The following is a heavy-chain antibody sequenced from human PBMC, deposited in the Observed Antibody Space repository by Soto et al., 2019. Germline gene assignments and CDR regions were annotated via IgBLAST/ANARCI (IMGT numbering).Heavy chain of an antibody. V-gene: IGHV3-30-3*01. CDR2: ISYDGSNK. CDR3: ARGPSSLTRFDY. CDR1: GFTFSSYA. Sequence: PGGSLRLSCAASGFTFSSYAMHWVRQAPGKGLEWVTVISYDGSNKYYADSVKGRFTISRDNSKNTLYLQMNSLRAEDTAVYYCARGPSSLTRFDYWGQGXLVTVSS. J-gene: IGHJ4*02. D-gene: IGHD2-2*01.